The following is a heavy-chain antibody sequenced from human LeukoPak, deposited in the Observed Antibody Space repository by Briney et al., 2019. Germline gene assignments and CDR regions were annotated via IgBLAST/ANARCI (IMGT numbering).Heavy chain of an antibody. Sequence: GWSLRLSCTASGFTFGDYAMSWVRQAPGKGLEWVGFIRSKAYGGTTEYAASVKGRFTISRDDSKSIAYLQMNSLKTEDTAVYYCTRGADYGDYVGYFQHWGQGTLVTVSS. J-gene: IGHJ1*01. CDR2: IRSKAYGGTT. CDR1: GFTFGDYA. D-gene: IGHD4-17*01. V-gene: IGHV3-49*04. CDR3: TRGADYGDYVGYFQH.